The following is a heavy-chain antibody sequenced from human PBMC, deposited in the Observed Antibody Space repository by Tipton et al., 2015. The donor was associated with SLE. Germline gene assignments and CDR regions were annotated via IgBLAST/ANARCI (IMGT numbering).Heavy chain of an antibody. J-gene: IGHJ4*02. Sequence: TLSLTCAVYGGSFSGYYWSWIRQPPGKGLEWIGEINRSGSTNYNPSLKSRVTISVDTSKNQFSLKLSSVTAADTAVYYCARTSGDSLGYFDYWGQGTLVTVSS. CDR2: INRSGST. V-gene: IGHV4-34*01. CDR1: GGSFSGYY. CDR3: ARTSGDSLGYFDY. D-gene: IGHD3-10*01.